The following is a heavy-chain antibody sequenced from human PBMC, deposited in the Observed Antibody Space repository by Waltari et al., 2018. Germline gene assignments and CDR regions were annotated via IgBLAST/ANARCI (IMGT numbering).Heavy chain of an antibody. V-gene: IGHV1-18*01. D-gene: IGHD1-26*01. CDR1: GYTFNNHG. CDR2: ISVFNGDT. Sequence: QVQLVQSGPEAKKPGASVKVSCKASGYTFNNHGITWVRQAPGQGLEWMGRISVFNGDTDYVEKFQDRVSMTTDTSTTTAYMELRSLTSADTAVYFCARLSGSYYPDFDYWGQGTLVTVSS. CDR3: ARLSGSYYPDFDY. J-gene: IGHJ4*02.